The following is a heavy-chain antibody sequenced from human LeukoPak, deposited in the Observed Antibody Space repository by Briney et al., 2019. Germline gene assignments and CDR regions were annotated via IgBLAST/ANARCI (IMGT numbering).Heavy chain of an antibody. Sequence: SETLSLTCTVSGGSISGYYWSWIRQPPGKGLEWIGYIYYSGSTNYNPSLKSRVTISVDTSKNHFSLTLTPVTAADTAVYYCARAGVGWLQSMGPLDYWGQGTLVTVSS. V-gene: IGHV4-59*12. J-gene: IGHJ4*02. CDR3: ARAGVGWLQSMGPLDY. D-gene: IGHD5-24*01. CDR1: GGSISGYY. CDR2: IYYSGST.